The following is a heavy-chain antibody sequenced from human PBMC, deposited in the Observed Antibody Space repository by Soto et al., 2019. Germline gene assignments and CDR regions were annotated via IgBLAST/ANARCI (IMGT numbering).Heavy chain of an antibody. Sequence: PSETLSLTCTVSGGSISSSSYYWGWIRQPPGRGLEWIGSIYYSGSTYYNPSLKSRVTISVDTSKNQFSLKLSSVTAADTAVYYCARGQEEYQLLFPHFDYWGQGTLVTVSS. CDR1: GGSISSSSYY. CDR2: IYYSGST. V-gene: IGHV4-39*01. CDR3: ARGQEEYQLLFPHFDY. J-gene: IGHJ4*02. D-gene: IGHD2-2*01.